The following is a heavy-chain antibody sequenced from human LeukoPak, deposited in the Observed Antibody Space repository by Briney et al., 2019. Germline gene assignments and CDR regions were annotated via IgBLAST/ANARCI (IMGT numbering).Heavy chain of an antibody. J-gene: IGHJ4*02. V-gene: IGHV1-8*03. CDR1: GYTFTSYD. Sequence: ASVKVSCKASGYTFTSYDINWVRQATGQGLEWMGWMNPNSGNTGYAQEFQGRVTITRNTSISTAYMELSSLRSEDTAVYYCARGSRYSGSYFFDYWGQGTLVTVSS. CDR2: MNPNSGNT. D-gene: IGHD1-26*01. CDR3: ARGSRYSGSYFFDY.